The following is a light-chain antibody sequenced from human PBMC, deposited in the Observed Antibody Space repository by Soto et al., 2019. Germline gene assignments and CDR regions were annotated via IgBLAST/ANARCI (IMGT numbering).Light chain of an antibody. V-gene: IGKV3-20*01. CDR3: QQYGNSPAIT. CDR1: QSVSSSY. CDR2: GAS. Sequence: EIVLTQSPGTLSLSPGERATLSCRASQSVSSSYLAWYQQKPGQAPRLLIYGASSRATGIPDRFSGSGSGTDFTLTVSRLEPEDFAVYYRQQYGNSPAITFGQGTRLEIK. J-gene: IGKJ5*01.